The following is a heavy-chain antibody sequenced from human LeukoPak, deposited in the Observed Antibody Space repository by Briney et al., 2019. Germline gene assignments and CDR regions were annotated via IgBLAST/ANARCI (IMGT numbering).Heavy chain of an antibody. Sequence: GESLSLSCTASGFSFRSSAMIWVRQAPGMGLEWVSGISGSGESTYYADSVRGRFTISRDNYGDTLYLQMDSLRAEDSGVYFCVKGDDVVITAVWGDWGQGILVTVSS. CDR3: VKGDDVVITAVWGD. CDR1: GFSFRSSA. D-gene: IGHD3-16*01. J-gene: IGHJ4*02. V-gene: IGHV3-23*01. CDR2: ISGSGEST.